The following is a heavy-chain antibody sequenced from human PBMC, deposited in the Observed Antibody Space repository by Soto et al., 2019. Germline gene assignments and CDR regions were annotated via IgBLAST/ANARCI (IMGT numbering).Heavy chain of an antibody. CDR2: ISYDGSNK. V-gene: IGHV3-30*18. J-gene: IGHJ6*02. CDR3: AKVISSSWYAGHYYYYYGMDV. Sequence: GGSLRLSCAASGFTFSSYGMHWVRQAPGKGLEWVAVISYDGSNKYYADSVKGRFTISRDNSKNTLYLQMNSLRAEDTAVYYCAKVISSSWYAGHYYYYYGMDVWGQGTTVTVSS. CDR1: GFTFSSYG. D-gene: IGHD6-13*01.